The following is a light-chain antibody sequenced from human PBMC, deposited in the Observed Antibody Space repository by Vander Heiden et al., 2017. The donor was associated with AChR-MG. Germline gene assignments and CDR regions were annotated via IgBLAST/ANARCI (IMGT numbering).Light chain of an antibody. CDR1: NIGITT. CDR3: QVWDRVRNHVL. CDR2: DDS. J-gene: IGLJ2*01. V-gene: IGLV3-21*02. Sequence: SLVLTQPPSVSVAPGQTARIPCGGDNIGITTVHWYQQKPGQAPVLVVSDDSNRPSGITDRFSGSNSGNTATLTISRVEVGDEADYYCQVWDRVRNHVLFGGGAKLTVL.